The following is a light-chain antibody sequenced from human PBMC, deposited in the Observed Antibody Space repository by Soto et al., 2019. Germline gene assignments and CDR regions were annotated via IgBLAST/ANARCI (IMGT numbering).Light chain of an antibody. CDR2: GAS. J-gene: IGKJ1*01. CDR1: EALTGSH. Sequence: ENVLTQSPGTLSLSPGERGTLSCRASEALTGSHLDWYQQKPGQPPRLLISGASSRATGIPDRFIGSGSGTDFTLIITSLEPEDFALYYCLQYGDSLKTFGQGTKVDIK. V-gene: IGKV3-20*01. CDR3: LQYGDSLKT.